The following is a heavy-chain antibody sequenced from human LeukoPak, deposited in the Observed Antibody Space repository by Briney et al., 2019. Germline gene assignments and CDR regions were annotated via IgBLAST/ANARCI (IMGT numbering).Heavy chain of an antibody. D-gene: IGHD3-10*01. CDR3: AKDLGGSGSYYSTFDY. J-gene: IGHJ4*02. V-gene: IGHV3-30*18. CDR1: GFTFSSYG. Sequence: GGSLRLSCAASGFTFSSYGMHWVRQAPGKGLERVAVISYDGSNKYYADSVKGRFTISRDNSKNTLYLQMNSLRAEDTAVYYCAKDLGGSGSYYSTFDYWGQGTLVTVSS. CDR2: ISYDGSNK.